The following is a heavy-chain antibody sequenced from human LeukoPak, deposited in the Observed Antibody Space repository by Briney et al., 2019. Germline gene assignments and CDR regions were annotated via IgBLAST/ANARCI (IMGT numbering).Heavy chain of an antibody. CDR1: GFTFSSYS. CDR2: LSYDGTNA. V-gene: IGHV3-30*18. J-gene: IGHJ4*02. CDR3: AKGGTSVTRYVDY. D-gene: IGHD4-17*01. Sequence: PGGSLRLSCVASGFTFSSYSMQWVRLTPGKGLEWVGILSYDGTNADYGESVKGRFTISRDNSQNTVYLQMNSLRAEDTAVYYCAKGGTSVTRYVDYWGQGTLVTVSS.